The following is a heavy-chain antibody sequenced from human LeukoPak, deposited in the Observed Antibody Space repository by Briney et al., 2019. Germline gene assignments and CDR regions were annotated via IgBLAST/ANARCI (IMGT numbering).Heavy chain of an antibody. D-gene: IGHD5-12*01. CDR1: GFTFSNYA. Sequence: GGSLRLSCAASGFTFSNYAMNWVRQAPGKGLEWVSSISSSSSYIYYADSVKGRFTISRDNAKNSLYLQMNSLRAEDTAVYYCARPSGGYSGYAEDYWGQGTLVTVSS. J-gene: IGHJ4*02. V-gene: IGHV3-21*01. CDR3: ARPSGGYSGYAEDY. CDR2: ISSSSSYI.